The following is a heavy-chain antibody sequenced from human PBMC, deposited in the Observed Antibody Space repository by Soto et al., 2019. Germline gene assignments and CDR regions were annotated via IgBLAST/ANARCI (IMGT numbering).Heavy chain of an antibody. J-gene: IGHJ4*02. V-gene: IGHV3-15*01. CDR2: IKSKSDGATT. CDR3: TTGGSFGGTTHFFDY. D-gene: IGHD1-7*01. CDR1: GFTLRDAW. Sequence: GGSLRLSCADSGFTLRDAWMSWVRQAPGKGREWVGRIKSKSDGATTDYAAPVKGRFRISRDDSKNTLYLQMNSLKNEDTAVYYCTTGGSFGGTTHFFDYWGQGTLVTVSS.